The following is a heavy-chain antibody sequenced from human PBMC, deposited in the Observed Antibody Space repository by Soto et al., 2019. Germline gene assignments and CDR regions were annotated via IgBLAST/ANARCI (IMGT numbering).Heavy chain of an antibody. Sequence: ASVKVSCKASGYTFTSYYMHWVLQAPGQGLEWMGIINPSGGSTSYAQKFQGRVTMTRDTSTSTVYLELSSLRSEDTAVYYCARDQVYYYDSSGYPPYGMDVWGQGTTVTVSS. CDR3: ARDQVYYYDSSGYPPYGMDV. CDR2: INPSGGST. V-gene: IGHV1-46*01. CDR1: GYTFTSYY. J-gene: IGHJ6*02. D-gene: IGHD3-22*01.